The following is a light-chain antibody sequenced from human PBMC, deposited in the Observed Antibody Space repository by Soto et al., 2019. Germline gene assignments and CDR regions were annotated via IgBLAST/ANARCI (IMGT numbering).Light chain of an antibody. CDR2: GAS. Sequence: AIQMTQFPASLSASVGDRVTITCRASHGIRDELGWYQQKPGKAPKLLIYGASRLESGVPSRFSGSGSGTDFSLTIYSLRPEDSATYCCLQYYNYPRTFGQGTTLQIQ. V-gene: IGKV1-6*01. CDR1: HGIRDE. CDR3: LQYYNYPRT. J-gene: IGKJ2*01.